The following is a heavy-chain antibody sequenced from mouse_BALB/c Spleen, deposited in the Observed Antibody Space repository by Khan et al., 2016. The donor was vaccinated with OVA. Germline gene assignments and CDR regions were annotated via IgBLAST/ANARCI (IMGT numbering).Heavy chain of an antibody. Sequence: QVQLQQSGAELAKPGASVKMSCKASDYTFTNYWMHWVKQRPGQGLEWIGYINPSTDYTEYIQKFKDKATLTADKSSSTAYMQLSSLTSEDSAVYYCVNHGSRYDWFTYWGQGTLVTVSA. J-gene: IGHJ3*01. V-gene: IGHV1-7*01. D-gene: IGHD2-14*01. CDR3: VNHGSRYDWFTY. CDR2: INPSTDYT. CDR1: DYTFTNYW.